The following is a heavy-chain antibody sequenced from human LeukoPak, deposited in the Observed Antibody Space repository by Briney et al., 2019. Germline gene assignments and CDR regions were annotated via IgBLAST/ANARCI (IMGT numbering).Heavy chain of an antibody. CDR3: AKGLRSGTYYNAFHI. CDR2: ISDDGSNE. J-gene: IGHJ3*02. V-gene: IGHV3-30*18. Sequence: GGSLRLSCAASGFTFSSFGMHWVRQAPGKGLEWVALISDDGSNEYYADSVKGRFTISRDNSENTLYLQMNSLRAEDAAVYYCAKGLRSGTYYNAFHIWGQGTMVTVSS. D-gene: IGHD3-10*01. CDR1: GFTFSSFG.